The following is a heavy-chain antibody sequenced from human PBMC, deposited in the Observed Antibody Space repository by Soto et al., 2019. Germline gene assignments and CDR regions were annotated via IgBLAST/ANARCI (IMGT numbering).Heavy chain of an antibody. CDR1: GYTFTSYG. CDR2: ISAYNGNT. V-gene: IGHV1-18*01. Sequence: QVQLVQSGAEVKKPGASVKVSCKASGYTFTSYGISWVRQAPGQGLEWMGWISAYNGNTNYAQKLQGRVAMTTNTSASTAYMELRSLSSADSAVYYCARVAVALLEDSWGQGTLVTVSS. J-gene: IGHJ4*02. D-gene: IGHD6-19*01. CDR3: ARVAVALLEDS.